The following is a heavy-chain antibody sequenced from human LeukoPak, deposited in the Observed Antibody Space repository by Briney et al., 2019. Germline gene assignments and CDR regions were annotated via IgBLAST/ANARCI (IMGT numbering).Heavy chain of an antibody. CDR3: ATASTLPIFDF. Sequence: KPSETLSLTCIVSGGSISAYYWSWIRQPPGKGLEWVGYISTGGSTTYNPSLKSRVTTSVDTSKNQFSLKLSSLTAADTAVYYCATASTLPIFDFWGQGIAVTVSS. D-gene: IGHD1-1*01. CDR1: GGSISAYY. CDR2: ISTGGST. V-gene: IGHV4-59*01. J-gene: IGHJ4*02.